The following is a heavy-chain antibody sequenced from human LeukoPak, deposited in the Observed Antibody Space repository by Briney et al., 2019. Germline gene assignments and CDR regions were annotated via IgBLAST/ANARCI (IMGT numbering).Heavy chain of an antibody. CDR2: IRFDGSEK. D-gene: IGHD5-12*01. Sequence: PGGSLRLSCAASGFTFNTYGMHWVRQAPGKGLEWVAFIRFDGSEKYYADSVKGRFTISRDNSKNTLYLQMNSLRAEDTAVYYCAKDLPRLRLGFDYWGQGTLVTVSS. V-gene: IGHV3-30*02. CDR3: AKDLPRLRLGFDY. J-gene: IGHJ4*02. CDR1: GFTFNTYG.